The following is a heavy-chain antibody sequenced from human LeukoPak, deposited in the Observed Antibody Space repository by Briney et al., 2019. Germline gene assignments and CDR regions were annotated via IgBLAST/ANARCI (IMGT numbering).Heavy chain of an antibody. V-gene: IGHV1-3*01. CDR1: GYTFTSYA. J-gene: IGHJ6*02. Sequence: ASVKVSCKASGYTFTSYAMHWVRQAPGQRLEWMGWINAGNGNTKYSQKFQGRVTITRDTSASTAYMELSSLGSEDTAVYYCARAPSIAARPYYYYGMDVWGQGTTVTVSS. D-gene: IGHD6-6*01. CDR2: INAGNGNT. CDR3: ARAPSIAARPYYYYGMDV.